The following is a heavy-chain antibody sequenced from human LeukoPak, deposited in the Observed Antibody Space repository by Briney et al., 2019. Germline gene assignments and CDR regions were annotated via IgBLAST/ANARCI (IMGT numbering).Heavy chain of an antibody. J-gene: IGHJ5*02. Sequence: ASVKVSCKASGYTFTSYDINWVRQATGQGLEWMGWMNPNSGNTGYAQKFQGRVTVTRNTSISTAYMELSSLRSEDTAVYYCARGYCSGGSCWEGDWFDPWGQGTLVTVSS. CDR1: GYTFTSYD. CDR3: ARGYCSGGSCWEGDWFDP. CDR2: MNPNSGNT. V-gene: IGHV1-8*01. D-gene: IGHD2-15*01.